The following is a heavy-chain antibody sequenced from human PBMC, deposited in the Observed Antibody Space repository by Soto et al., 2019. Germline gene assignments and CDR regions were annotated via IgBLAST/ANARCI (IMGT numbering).Heavy chain of an antibody. CDR2: IYYSGST. CDR1: GGSISSSSYY. Sequence: PSETLSLTCTVSGGSISSSSYYWGWIRQPPGKGLEWIGSIYYSGSTYYNPSLKSRVTISVDTSKNQFSLKLSSVTAADTAVYYCARGANYYDSSGYYYRYFQHWGQGTLVTVSS. CDR3: ARGANYYDSSGYYYRYFQH. D-gene: IGHD3-22*01. J-gene: IGHJ1*01. V-gene: IGHV4-39*07.